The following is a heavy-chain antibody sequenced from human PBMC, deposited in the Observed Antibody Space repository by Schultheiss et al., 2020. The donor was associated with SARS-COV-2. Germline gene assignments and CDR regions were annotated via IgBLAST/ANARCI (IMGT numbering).Heavy chain of an antibody. D-gene: IGHD2/OR15-2a*01. CDR3: ARRSCPAGTCYFNGGTFGFDP. Sequence: GGSLRLSCQASGYSFPTSWIAWVRQMPGKGLEWMGIIYPGDSDTRYSPSFQGQVTISVDKSTSTAYLQWSSLKASDTAIYYCARRSCPAGTCYFNGGTFGFDPWGQGTLVTVSS. CDR1: GYSFPTSW. V-gene: IGHV5-51*01. CDR2: IYPGDSDT. J-gene: IGHJ5*02.